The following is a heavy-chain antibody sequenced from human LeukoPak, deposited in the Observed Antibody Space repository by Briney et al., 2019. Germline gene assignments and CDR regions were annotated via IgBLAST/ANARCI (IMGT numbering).Heavy chain of an antibody. Sequence: GRSLRLSCAASGFTFSSYGMHWVRQAPGKGLEWVAVISYDGSNKYYADSVKGRFTISRDNAENSLYLQMNSLRDEDTAVYYCTRRGDHDYWGQGTLVTVSS. V-gene: IGHV3-30*03. J-gene: IGHJ4*02. CDR2: ISYDGSNK. CDR1: GFTFSSYG. D-gene: IGHD7-27*01. CDR3: TRRGDHDY.